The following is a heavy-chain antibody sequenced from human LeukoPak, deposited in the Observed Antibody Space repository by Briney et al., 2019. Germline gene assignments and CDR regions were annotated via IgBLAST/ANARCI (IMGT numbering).Heavy chain of an antibody. CDR3: ARHRPDDSGYDRGLDY. CDR2: IYPGDSDT. CDR1: GYSFTTYW. V-gene: IGHV5-51*01. D-gene: IGHD5-12*01. J-gene: IGHJ4*02. Sequence: GESLKISCKSSGYSFTTYWIAWVRQMSGKGLEWMGTIYPGDSDTRYSPSFQGQVTNSADKFISTAYLQWSSLKASDTAMYYCARHRPDDSGYDRGLDYWGQGTLVTVSS.